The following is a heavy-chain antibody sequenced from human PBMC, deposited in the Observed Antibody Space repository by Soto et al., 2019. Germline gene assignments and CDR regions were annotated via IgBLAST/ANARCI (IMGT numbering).Heavy chain of an antibody. CDR1: GYSFATHW. V-gene: IGHV5-51*01. Sequence: GESLKISCKGSGYSFATHWVGWVRQMPGKGLEWMGIIYPGDSDTRYSPSFQGQVTISADESITTAYPQWTSLKASDTAIYYCARSQFDYIWGTSGYFDSWGQGTLVTVSS. CDR2: IYPGDSDT. CDR3: ARSQFDYIWGTSGYFDS. J-gene: IGHJ4*02. D-gene: IGHD3-16*01.